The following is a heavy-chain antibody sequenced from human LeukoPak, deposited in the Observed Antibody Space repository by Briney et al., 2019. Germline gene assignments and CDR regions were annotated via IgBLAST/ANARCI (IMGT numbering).Heavy chain of an antibody. CDR2: IIPIFGTA. Sequence: ASVKVSCKASGGTFSSYAISWVRQAPGQGLEWMGGIIPIFGTANYAQKFQGRVTITADKSTSTAYMELSSLRSEDTAVYYCARDRSNRGNPALYCSGGSCYPNSCYMDVWGKGTTVTVSS. J-gene: IGHJ6*03. CDR3: ARDRSNRGNPALYCSGGSCYPNSCYMDV. V-gene: IGHV1-69*06. D-gene: IGHD2-15*01. CDR1: GGTFSSYA.